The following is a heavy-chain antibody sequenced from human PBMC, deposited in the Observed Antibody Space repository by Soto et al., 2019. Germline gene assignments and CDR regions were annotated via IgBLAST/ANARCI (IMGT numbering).Heavy chain of an antibody. V-gene: IGHV4-39*01. Sequence: SETLSLTCSVSGYSVSSSDYYWAWIRQPPGKGLEWIGSMLYSGLTYYNPSLKSRVTLSVDTSKNQFSVRLNSVTASVTAVYYCAPLSVSLSGPYGIHVWGQGTTVTVSS. CDR3: APLSVSLSGPYGIHV. J-gene: IGHJ6*02. CDR1: GYSVSSSDYY. D-gene: IGHD2-15*01. CDR2: MLYSGLT.